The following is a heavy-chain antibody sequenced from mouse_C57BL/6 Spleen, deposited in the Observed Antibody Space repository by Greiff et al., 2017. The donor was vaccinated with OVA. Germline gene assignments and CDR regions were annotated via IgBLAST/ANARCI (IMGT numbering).Heavy chain of an antibody. CDR2: IDPETGGT. V-gene: IGHV1-15*01. J-gene: IGHJ2*01. CDR1: GYTFTDYE. D-gene: IGHD3-1*01. Sequence: VQLQQSGAELVRPGASVTLSCKASGYTFTDYEMHWVKQTPVHGLEWIGAIDPETGGTAYNQKFKGKAILTADKSSSTAYMELRSLTSEDSAVYYCTRPSSLGSLFDYWGQGTTLTVSS. CDR3: TRPSSLGSLFDY.